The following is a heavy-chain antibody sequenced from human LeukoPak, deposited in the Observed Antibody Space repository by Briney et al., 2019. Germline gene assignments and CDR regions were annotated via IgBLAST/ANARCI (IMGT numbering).Heavy chain of an antibody. V-gene: IGHV3-11*04. CDR1: GFTFSDHY. D-gene: IGHD2-15*01. Sequence: GGSLRLSCAASGFTFSDHYMSWIRQAPGKGLEWVSYISHTGTTIYYADSVKGRFTLSRDNARNSLYLQMNSLRAEDTAVYYCAKDRCSDGIGCFYYYMDVWGKGTTVTISS. CDR3: AKDRCSDGIGCFYYYMDV. J-gene: IGHJ6*03. CDR2: ISHTGTTI.